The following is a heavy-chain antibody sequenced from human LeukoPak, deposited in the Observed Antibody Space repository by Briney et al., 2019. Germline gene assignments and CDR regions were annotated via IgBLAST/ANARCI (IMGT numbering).Heavy chain of an antibody. D-gene: IGHD5-12*01. CDR3: ARGGRIVATILYYFDY. CDR2: IIPIFGTA. J-gene: IGHJ4*02. CDR1: GGTFSNYA. Sequence: GASVKVFCKASGGTFSNYAISWVRQAPGQGLEWMGGIIPIFGTANYAQKFQGRVTITADESTSTAYMELSSLRSEDTAVYYCARGGRIVATILYYFDYWGQGTLVTVSS. V-gene: IGHV1-69*13.